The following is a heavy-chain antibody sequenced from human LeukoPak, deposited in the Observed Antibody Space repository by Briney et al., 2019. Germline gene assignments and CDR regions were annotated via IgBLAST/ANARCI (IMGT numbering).Heavy chain of an antibody. CDR1: GGSISSYY. D-gene: IGHD4-17*01. Sequence: AETLSLTCTVSGGSISSYYWSWIRQPPGKGLEWIGYIYYSGSTNYNPSLKSRVTISVDTSKNQFSLKLSSVTAADTAVYYCARPRLNDYGEPWYFDYWGQGTLVTVSS. J-gene: IGHJ4*02. V-gene: IGHV4-59*01. CDR2: IYYSGST. CDR3: ARPRLNDYGEPWYFDY.